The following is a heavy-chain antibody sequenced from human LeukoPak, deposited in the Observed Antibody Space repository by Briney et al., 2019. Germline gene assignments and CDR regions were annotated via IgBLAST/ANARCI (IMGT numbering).Heavy chain of an antibody. D-gene: IGHD5-24*01. CDR1: GGSISSGTYY. CDR3: ARDRRDGYNSNWFDP. CDR2: IYYSGTT. Sequence: SQTLSLTCTVSGGSISSGTYYWSWIRQPPGKGPEWIGYIYYSGTTYYNPSLKSRATISVDTSKNQFSLKLSSVTAADTAVYYCARDRRDGYNSNWFDPWGQGILVTASS. V-gene: IGHV4-30-4*01. J-gene: IGHJ5*02.